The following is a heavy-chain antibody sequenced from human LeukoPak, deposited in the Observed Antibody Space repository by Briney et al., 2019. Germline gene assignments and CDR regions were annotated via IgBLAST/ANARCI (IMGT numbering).Heavy chain of an antibody. V-gene: IGHV3-21*01. CDR1: GFTFSSYS. D-gene: IGHD1-26*01. Sequence: GGSLRLSCAASGFTFSSYSMNWVRQAPGKGLEWVSSISSSSSYIYYADSVKGRFTISRDNAKNSLYLQMNSLRAEDMAVYYCARDRRGSYDAFDIWGQGTMVTVSS. CDR2: ISSSSSYI. CDR3: ARDRRGSYDAFDI. J-gene: IGHJ3*02.